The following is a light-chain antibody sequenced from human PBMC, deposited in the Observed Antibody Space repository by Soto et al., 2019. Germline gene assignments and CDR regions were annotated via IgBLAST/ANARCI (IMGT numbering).Light chain of an antibody. CDR1: QSVSSY. Sequence: EIVLTQSPATLSLSPGERATLSCRASQSVSSYLAWYQQTPGQAPRVLIYDASNRTTGIPARFSGSGSGTDFTLTISSLDPEDFAVYYCQQPYTFGQGTKLEIK. J-gene: IGKJ2*01. CDR3: QQPYT. V-gene: IGKV3-11*01. CDR2: DAS.